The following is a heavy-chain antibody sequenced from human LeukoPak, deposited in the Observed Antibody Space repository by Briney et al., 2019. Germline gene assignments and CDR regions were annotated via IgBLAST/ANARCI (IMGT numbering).Heavy chain of an antibody. CDR1: GFTFDDYA. Sequence: PGGSLRLSCAASGFTFDDYAMHWVRQAPGKGLEWVSGISWNSGSIGYADSVKGRFTISRDNAKNSLCLQMNSLRAEDTALYYCAKDIAYSYGFYFDYWGQGTLVTVSS. D-gene: IGHD5-18*01. CDR2: ISWNSGSI. V-gene: IGHV3-9*01. J-gene: IGHJ4*02. CDR3: AKDIAYSYGFYFDY.